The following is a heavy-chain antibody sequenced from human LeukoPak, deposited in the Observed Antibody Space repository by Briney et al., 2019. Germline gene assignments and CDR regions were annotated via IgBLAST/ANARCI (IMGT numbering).Heavy chain of an antibody. V-gene: IGHV4-39*01. CDR3: ASPRKGHTWWFDP. J-gene: IGHJ5*02. CDR2: IYYSGST. Sequence: KPSETLSLTCTVSGGSISSSSYFWGWIRQPPGKGLEWIGSIYYSGSTYYNPSRKSRLTISVDTTNNQFSLKLSSVTAADTAVYYCASPRKGHTWWFDPWGQGTLVTVSS. CDR1: GGSISSSSYF. D-gene: IGHD3-16*01.